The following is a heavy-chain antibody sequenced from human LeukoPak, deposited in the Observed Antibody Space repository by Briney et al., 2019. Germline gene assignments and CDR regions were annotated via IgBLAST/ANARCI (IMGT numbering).Heavy chain of an antibody. CDR3: ARDFFSSGYYSSLGY. Sequence: SETLSLTCTVSAGSISDYYWNWIRQPPGKGLEWIGYISYSGSTNYNPSLKSRVIISVDTSKNQFSLKLCSVTAADTAVYYCARDFFSSGYYSSLGYWGQGTLVTVSS. V-gene: IGHV4-59*01. D-gene: IGHD3-22*01. CDR2: ISYSGST. J-gene: IGHJ4*02. CDR1: AGSISDYY.